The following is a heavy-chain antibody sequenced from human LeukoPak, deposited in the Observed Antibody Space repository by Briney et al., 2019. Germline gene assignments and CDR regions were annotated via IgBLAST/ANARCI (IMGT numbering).Heavy chain of an antibody. CDR2: ISGSGGST. J-gene: IGHJ6*02. CDR3: ANERAGTWGVDYYYYGMDV. CDR1: GFTFSSYA. Sequence: PGGSLRLSCAASGFTFSSYAMSWVRQAPGKGLEWVSAISGSGGSTYYADSVKGRFTISRDNSKNTLYLQMNSLRAEDTAVYYCANERAGTWGVDYYYYGMDVWGQGTTVTVSS. V-gene: IGHV3-23*01. D-gene: IGHD6-13*01.